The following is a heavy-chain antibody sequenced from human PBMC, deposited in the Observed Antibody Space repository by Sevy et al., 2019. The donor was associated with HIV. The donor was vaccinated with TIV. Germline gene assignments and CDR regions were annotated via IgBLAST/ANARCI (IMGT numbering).Heavy chain of an antibody. CDR3: ARGHDSYYYVLDV. CDR2: IHYNGRT. J-gene: IGHJ6*02. CDR1: GGSMYSAGYY. Sequence: SETLSLTCTVSGGSMYSAGYYWSWIRRPPGRGLEWIGYIHYNGRTFYNPSLKSRVVTSVDTSKNQFSLNVTSVTAADTAAYYCARGHDSYYYVLDVWGQGTTVTVSS. V-gene: IGHV4-31*03.